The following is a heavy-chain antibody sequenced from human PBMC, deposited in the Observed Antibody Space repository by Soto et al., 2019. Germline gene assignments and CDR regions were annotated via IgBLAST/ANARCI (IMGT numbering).Heavy chain of an antibody. CDR1: GFSFNNAW. CDR3: STLRFVRGVHQLDC. Sequence: EVQLVESGGGLVKPGGSLRLSCAASGFSFNNAWITWVRQAPGKGLEWVGRIKSKTDGGTTDYTAPVKGRFTISRDDSRNTVYLQMNSLQIEDTAVYYCSTLRFVRGVHQLDCWGQGILVTVSS. J-gene: IGHJ4*02. D-gene: IGHD3-10*01. CDR2: IKSKTDGGTT. V-gene: IGHV3-15*01.